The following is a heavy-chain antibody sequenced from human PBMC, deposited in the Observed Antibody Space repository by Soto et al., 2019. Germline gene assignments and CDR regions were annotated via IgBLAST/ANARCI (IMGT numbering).Heavy chain of an antibody. D-gene: IGHD3-10*01. Sequence: QVQLVQSGAEVRPPGASVKVCCKATAYIFNSFYIHWMRHAPGEGLEWMGWTSRNSGASMVAQNFQGRVTMTRGTPLNMIYMEIHSLTSDHPAIYYCATHSRGSGTFEAKDVLGQGTTV. CDR1: AYIFNSFY. CDR2: TSRNSGAS. CDR3: ATHSRGSGTFEAKDV. V-gene: IGHV1-2*02. J-gene: IGHJ6*02.